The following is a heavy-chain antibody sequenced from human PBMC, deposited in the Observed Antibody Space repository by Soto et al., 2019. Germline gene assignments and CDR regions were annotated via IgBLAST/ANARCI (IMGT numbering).Heavy chain of an antibody. V-gene: IGHV3-21*02. J-gene: IGHJ3*01. CDR1: GFTFASYH. Sequence: EVQLVESGGGLVMPGGSLRLSCAASGFTFASYHMSWVRQAPGKGLDWVSSINPSSSHIYYSDSVRGRFTISRDDSKNSLHLDMNSLRTEDVAIYYCVRGYCGGGGCYLRRDAFDVWGQGTADTVSS. CDR2: INPSSSHI. D-gene: IGHD2-15*01. CDR3: VRGYCGGGGCYLRRDAFDV.